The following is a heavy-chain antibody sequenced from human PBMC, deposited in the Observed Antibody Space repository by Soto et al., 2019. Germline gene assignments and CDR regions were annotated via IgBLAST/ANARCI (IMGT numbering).Heavy chain of an antibody. CDR3: ASDGGVLRSFDL. CDR1: GGTFSRQG. CDR2: IIPFVGTA. V-gene: IGHV1-69*01. D-gene: IGHD2-8*02. Sequence: SGAEVKKPGSSVKVSCKASGGTFSRQGINWVRQAPGQGLEWMGGIIPFVGTANYAQRFQGRVTISADESSSTAYMELSRLRSEDTAVYFCASDGGVLRSFDLWGQGTLVTVSS. J-gene: IGHJ4*02.